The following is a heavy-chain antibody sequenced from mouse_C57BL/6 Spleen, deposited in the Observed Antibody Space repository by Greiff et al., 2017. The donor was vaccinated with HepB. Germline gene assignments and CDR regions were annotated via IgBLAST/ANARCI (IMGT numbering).Heavy chain of an antibody. J-gene: IGHJ2*01. Sequence: DVQLQESGPGLVKPSQSLSLTCSVPGYSITSGYYWNWIRQFPGNKLEWMGYISYDGSNNYNPSLKNRISITRDTSKNQFFLKLNSVTTEDTATYYCARAASFDYWGQGTTLTVSS. V-gene: IGHV3-6*01. CDR2: ISYDGSN. CDR1: GYSITSGYY. D-gene: IGHD6-1*01. CDR3: ARAASFDY.